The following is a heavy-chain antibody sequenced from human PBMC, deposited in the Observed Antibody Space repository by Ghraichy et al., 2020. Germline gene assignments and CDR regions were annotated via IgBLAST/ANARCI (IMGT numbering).Heavy chain of an antibody. CDR2: ISGSGGNT. J-gene: IGHJ6*02. Sequence: GESLNISCAASGFTFASFAMNWVRQAPGKGLEWVSDISGSGGNTYYADSVKGRFTISRDNSGNNLYLQMNNLRAEDTAVYYCAKDSTSGNYHSPFTYYGMDVWGQGTTVIVSS. V-gene: IGHV3-23*01. CDR3: AKDSTSGNYHSPFTYYGMDV. CDR1: GFTFASFA. D-gene: IGHD3-10*01.